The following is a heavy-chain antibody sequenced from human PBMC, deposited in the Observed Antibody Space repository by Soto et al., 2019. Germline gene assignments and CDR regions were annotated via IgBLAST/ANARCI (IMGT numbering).Heavy chain of an antibody. CDR2: ISGSGGST. CDR1: GLTFSSYA. V-gene: IGHV3-23*01. J-gene: IGHJ4*02. CDR3: AKDPRNWNDVWD. Sequence: GGSLRLSCAASGLTFSSYAMSWVRQAPGKGLEWVSAISGSGGSTYYADSVKGRFTISRDNSKNTLYLQMNSLRAEDTAVYYCAKDPRNWNDVWDWGQGTLVTVSS. D-gene: IGHD1-1*01.